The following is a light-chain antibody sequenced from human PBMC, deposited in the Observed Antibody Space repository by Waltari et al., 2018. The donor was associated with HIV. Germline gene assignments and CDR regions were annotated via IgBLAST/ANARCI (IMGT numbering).Light chain of an antibody. J-gene: IGKJ4*01. CDR2: DAS. Sequence: DIQMTQSPSSLSASVGDRVTITCQASQDIRYYLNWYQQKPGKAPKFLIYDASNLETGVPSRFSGSGPGTDFTFTISSLQPEDIATYYCQQYDNLPLTFGGGTTVELK. V-gene: IGKV1-33*01. CDR1: QDIRYY. CDR3: QQYDNLPLT.